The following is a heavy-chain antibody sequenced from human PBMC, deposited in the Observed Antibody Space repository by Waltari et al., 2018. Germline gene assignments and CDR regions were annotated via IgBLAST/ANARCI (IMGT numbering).Heavy chain of an antibody. CDR1: GFTFSSYW. CDR3: ARAAVPAAIRGDFDY. CDR2: INSDGGTT. Sequence: EVHLVESGGGLVQPGGSLRLSCVAYGFTFSSYWMHWVRQAPGKGLVWVSRINSDGGTTNYADSVKGRFTISRDNAKNTLYLQMNSLRAEDTAVYYCARAAVPAAIRGDFDYWGQGTLVIVSS. J-gene: IGHJ4*02. V-gene: IGHV3-74*01. D-gene: IGHD2-2*01.